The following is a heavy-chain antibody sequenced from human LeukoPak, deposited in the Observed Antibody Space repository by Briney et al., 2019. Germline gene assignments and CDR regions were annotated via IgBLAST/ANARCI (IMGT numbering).Heavy chain of an antibody. Sequence: ASVKVSCKLSGNTLTEIAMHWVRQAPGKGLEWMGGFDPEEAQTIYAQRFQGRVTMTEDTSTDTAYMDLRGLTSDDTAVYYCAREPSGLLFDYWGLGTLVTVSS. V-gene: IGHV1-24*01. D-gene: IGHD6-25*01. CDR3: AREPSGLLFDY. CDR1: GNTLTEIA. CDR2: FDPEEAQT. J-gene: IGHJ4*02.